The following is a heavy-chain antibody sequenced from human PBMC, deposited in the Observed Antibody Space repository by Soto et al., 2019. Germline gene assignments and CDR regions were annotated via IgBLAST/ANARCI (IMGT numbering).Heavy chain of an antibody. J-gene: IGHJ6*02. V-gene: IGHV4-31*03. CDR1: GASINGGGYY. Sequence: QVQLQESGPGLVKPSQTLSLTCSVSGASINGGGYYWSWIRQHPGKGLEWIGHIYYTGNTYYNPSLKSRISISADTSKNQFSLRLTSWTAADTAVYYCARAITGTGGYYYGVDVWGQGTTVTVSS. CDR2: IYYTGNT. CDR3: ARAITGTGGYYYGVDV. D-gene: IGHD1-20*01.